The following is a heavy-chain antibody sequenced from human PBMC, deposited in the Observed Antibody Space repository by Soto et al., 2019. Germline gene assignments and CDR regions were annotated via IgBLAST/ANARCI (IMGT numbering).Heavy chain of an antibody. V-gene: IGHV3-15*01. CDR1: GFTFNNAW. CDR2: IKSKTDGGTT. D-gene: IGHD5-12*01. J-gene: IGHJ1*01. CDR3: TLGRAYGASEYFQP. Sequence: EVQVVESGGGLVKPGGSLRLSCAASGFTFNNAWMTWVRQAPGKGLEWVGRIKSKTDGGTTDYAAPVKGRFTISRDDSKNTLYLQMNSLKTEDTAVYYCTLGRAYGASEYFQPWGQGTLVTVSS.